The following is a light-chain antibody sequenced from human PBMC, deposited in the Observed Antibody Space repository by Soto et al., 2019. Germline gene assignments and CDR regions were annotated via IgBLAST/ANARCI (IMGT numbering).Light chain of an antibody. CDR1: QSISSS. Sequence: DIQMTQSPSTLSASVGDRVTITCRASQSISSSLAWYQQKPGKAPKLLIYDASSLESGVPSRFSGSGSGTEFTLTISSLQPDDSATYYCQQYNNYWTFGQGTKVEIK. V-gene: IGKV1-5*01. CDR2: DAS. J-gene: IGKJ1*01. CDR3: QQYNNYWT.